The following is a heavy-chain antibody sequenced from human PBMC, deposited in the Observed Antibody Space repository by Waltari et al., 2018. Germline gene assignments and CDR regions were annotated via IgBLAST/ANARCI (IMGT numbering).Heavy chain of an antibody. CDR1: GYSISSGSY. V-gene: IGHV4-38-2*01. J-gene: IGHJ4*02. Sequence: QVQLQESGPGLVTPSETLSLTCAVSGYSISSGSYWGWIRQPPGKGLEWIGSIYHSGSTYYNPSLKSRVTISVDTSKNQFSLKLSSVTAADTAVYYCARIRLSWLFDYWGQGTLVTVSS. CDR3: ARIRLSWLFDY. CDR2: IYHSGST. D-gene: IGHD5-12*01.